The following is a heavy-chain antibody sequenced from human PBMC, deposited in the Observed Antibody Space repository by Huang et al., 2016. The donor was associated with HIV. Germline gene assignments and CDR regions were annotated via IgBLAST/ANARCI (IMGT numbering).Heavy chain of an antibody. CDR2: IYYTGTT. CDR1: GDSISRGGYL. J-gene: IGHJ5*02. CDR3: ARDRITQCNGGRCYSDWSDP. D-gene: IGHD2-15*01. V-gene: IGHV4-30-4*08. Sequence: QVQLQESGPGPVKPSQTLSLTCTVSGDSISRGGYLWSWIRQSPGKGLEVIGSIYYTGTTSYNPSLRSRCTMSVDTSKNQFSLRLTSVTAEETAVYYCARDRITQCNGGRCYSDWSDPWGQGTLVIVSS.